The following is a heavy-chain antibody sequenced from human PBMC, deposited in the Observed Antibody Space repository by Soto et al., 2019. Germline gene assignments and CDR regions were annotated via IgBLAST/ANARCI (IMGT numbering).Heavy chain of an antibody. V-gene: IGHV1-69*13. J-gene: IGHJ4*02. D-gene: IGHD3-22*01. CDR3: ARDVDYYDSSGYLDY. CDR2: IIPIFGTA. CDR1: GGTFSSYA. Sequence: SVKVSCTASGGTFSSYAISWVRQAPGQGLEWMGGIIPIFGTANYAQKFQGRVTITADESTSTAYMELSSLRSEDTAVYYCARDVDYYDSSGYLDYWGQGTLVTVSS.